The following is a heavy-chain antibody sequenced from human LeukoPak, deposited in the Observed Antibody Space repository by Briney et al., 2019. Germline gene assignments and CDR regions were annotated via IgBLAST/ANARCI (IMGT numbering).Heavy chain of an antibody. J-gene: IGHJ6*02. CDR2: IYYSGST. CDR3: ARDVGDYGSGSYYYYYYGMDV. D-gene: IGHD3-10*01. V-gene: IGHV4-30-4*01. CDR1: GGSIISGDYY. Sequence: PSETLSVTCTVSGGSIISGDYYWSWIRQPPGKGLEWIGYIYYSGSTYYNPSLKSRVTISVDTSKNQFSLKLSSVTAADTAVYYCARDVGDYGSGSYYYYYYGMDVWGQGTTVTVSS.